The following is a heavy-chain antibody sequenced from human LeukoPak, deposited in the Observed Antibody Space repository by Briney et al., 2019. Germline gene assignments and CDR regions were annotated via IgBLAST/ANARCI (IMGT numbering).Heavy chain of an antibody. CDR2: INTDGTST. CDR3: ARGSADPY. Sequence: QPGGSLRLSCAASGFTFSSYWMHWFRQAPGKGLVWVSQINTDGTSTTYADSVKGRFTISRHNAKNTLYLQINSLRAEDTAVYYCARGSADPYWGQGTLVTVSS. CDR1: GFTFSSYW. D-gene: IGHD1-26*01. V-gene: IGHV3-74*01. J-gene: IGHJ4*02.